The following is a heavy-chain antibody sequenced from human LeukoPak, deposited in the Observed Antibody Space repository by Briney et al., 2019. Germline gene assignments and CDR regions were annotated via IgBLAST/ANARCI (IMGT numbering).Heavy chain of an antibody. CDR1: GGSISSYY. Sequence: SETLSLTCTVSGGSISSYYWSWIRQPPGKGLEWIGSIYYSGSTYYNPSLKSRVTISVDTSKNQFSLKLSSVTAADTAVYYCARGLYYYDSSGYYGYWGQGTLVTVSS. J-gene: IGHJ4*02. V-gene: IGHV4-39*01. CDR3: ARGLYYYDSSGYYGY. D-gene: IGHD3-22*01. CDR2: IYYSGST.